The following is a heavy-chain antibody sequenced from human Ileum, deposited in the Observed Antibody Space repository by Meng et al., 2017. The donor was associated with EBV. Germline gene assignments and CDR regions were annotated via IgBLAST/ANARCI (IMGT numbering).Heavy chain of an antibody. CDR2: IYNSGST. J-gene: IGHJ4*02. D-gene: IGHD6-19*01. V-gene: IGHV4-61*08. CDR1: GGSVSSGGNY. Sequence: QVQLRESGPGLVKPSASLSLMCSVSGGSVSSGGNYWSWIRQPPGKGLEWIGYIYNSGSTNYNPSLKSRVTISVDTSKNQFSLKLSSVTAADTAVYYCARDGYSSGSDWGQGTLVTVSS. CDR3: ARDGYSSGSD.